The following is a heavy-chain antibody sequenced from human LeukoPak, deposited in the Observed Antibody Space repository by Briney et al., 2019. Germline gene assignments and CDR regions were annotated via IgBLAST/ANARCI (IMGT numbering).Heavy chain of an antibody. CDR2: INPSGGST. CDR3: ARVRSTVVTPSYYFDY. D-gene: IGHD4-23*01. V-gene: IGHV1-46*01. CDR1: GYTFTSYY. Sequence: ASVKVSCKASGYTFTSYYMHWVRQAPGQGLEWMGIINPSGGSTSYAQKFQGRVTMTRDTSTSTVYMELSSLRSEDMAVYYCARVRSTVVTPSYYFDYWGQGTLVTVSS. J-gene: IGHJ4*02.